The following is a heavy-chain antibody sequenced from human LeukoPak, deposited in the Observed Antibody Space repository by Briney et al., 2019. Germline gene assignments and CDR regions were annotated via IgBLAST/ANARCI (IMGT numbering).Heavy chain of an antibody. Sequence: GGSLRLSCAASGFTFSSYAMSWVRQAPGKGLEWVSLISATATYYADSVKGRFTISRDISRNTLYLQMNSLRADDTAVYYCAKGQGSGGYPLDYWGQGTLVTVSS. V-gene: IGHV3-23*01. D-gene: IGHD3-16*02. CDR3: AKGQGSGGYPLDY. CDR2: ISATAT. CDR1: GFTFSSYA. J-gene: IGHJ4*02.